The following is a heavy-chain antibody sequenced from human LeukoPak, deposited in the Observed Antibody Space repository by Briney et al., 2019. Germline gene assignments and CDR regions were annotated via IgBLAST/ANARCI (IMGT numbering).Heavy chain of an antibody. CDR2: ISGDGGST. D-gene: IGHD6-19*01. V-gene: IGHV3-43*02. Sequence: GGSLRLFCAASGFTFDDYAMHWARKAPGKGLEWVSLISGDGGSTYYADSVKGRFTISRDNSKNSLYLQMNSLRTEDTALYYCAKDNLPYSSGWYGYWGQGTLVTVSS. J-gene: IGHJ4*02. CDR1: GFTFDDYA. CDR3: AKDNLPYSSGWYGY.